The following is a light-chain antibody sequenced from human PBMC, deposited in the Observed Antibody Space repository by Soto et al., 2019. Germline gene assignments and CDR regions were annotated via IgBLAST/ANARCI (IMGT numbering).Light chain of an antibody. CDR3: QQYNTWLLT. Sequence: EVVMTQSPATLSVSPGERATLSCRASQSVNANLAWYQQKPGQAPRLLIHGASNRATGIPARFSGSGFGTDFIXXVXSXXSEDFAVYYCQQYNTWLLTFGQGTKVEI. CDR2: GAS. V-gene: IGKV3-15*01. CDR1: QSVNAN. J-gene: IGKJ1*01.